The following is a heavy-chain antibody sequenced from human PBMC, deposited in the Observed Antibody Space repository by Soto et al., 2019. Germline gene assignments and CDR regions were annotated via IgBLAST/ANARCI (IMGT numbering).Heavy chain of an antibody. CDR2: IRSKANSYAT. CDR3: TRHPTVTSGGG. J-gene: IGHJ4*02. V-gene: IGHV3-73*01. D-gene: IGHD4-17*01. CDR1: GFTFSGSA. Sequence: EVQLVESGGGLVQPGGSLKLSCAASGFTFSGSAMHWVRQASGKGLEWVGRIRSKANSYATAYAASVKGRFTISRDDSKNTAYLQMNSLKTEDTAVYYCTRHPTVTSGGGWGQGTLVTVSS.